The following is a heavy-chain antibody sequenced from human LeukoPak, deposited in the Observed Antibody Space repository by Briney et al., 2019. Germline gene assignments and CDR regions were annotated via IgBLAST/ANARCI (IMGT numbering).Heavy chain of an antibody. CDR1: GFTVSTNY. D-gene: IGHD3-22*01. CDR3: ARESYDSSGYYYGGGFDY. V-gene: IGHV3-53*01. J-gene: IGHJ4*02. CDR2: IYSGGST. Sequence: GGSLRLSCAASGFTVSTNYMNWVRQAPGKGLEWVSVIYSGGSTYYADSVKGRFTISRDNSKNTLYLQMNSLRAGDTAVYYCARESYDSSGYYYGGGFDYWGQGTLVTVSS.